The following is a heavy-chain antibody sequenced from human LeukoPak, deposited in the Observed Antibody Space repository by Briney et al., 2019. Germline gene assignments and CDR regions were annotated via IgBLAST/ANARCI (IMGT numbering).Heavy chain of an antibody. J-gene: IGHJ4*02. D-gene: IGHD2-2*01. Sequence: ASVKVSCKAYGGTFSSYTISWVRQAPGQGLEWMGRIIPILGIANSAQKFQGRVTITADKSTSTAYMELSSLRSEDTAVYYCAREYCSSTSCTADFDYWGQGTLVTVSS. CDR3: AREYCSSTSCTADFDY. V-gene: IGHV1-69*04. CDR1: GGTFSSYT. CDR2: IIPILGIA.